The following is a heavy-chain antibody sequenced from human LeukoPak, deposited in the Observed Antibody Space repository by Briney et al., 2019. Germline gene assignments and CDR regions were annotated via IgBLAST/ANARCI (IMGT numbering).Heavy chain of an antibody. CDR3: AGGVSEYFQH. J-gene: IGHJ1*01. Sequence: EASVKVSCKASGGTFSSYAISWVRQAPGQGLEWMGGIIPIFGTANYAQKFQGRVTITTDESTSTAYMELSSLRSEDTAVYYCAGGVSEYFQHWGQGTLVTVSS. V-gene: IGHV1-69*05. CDR2: IIPIFGTA. CDR1: GGTFSSYA. D-gene: IGHD3-16*01.